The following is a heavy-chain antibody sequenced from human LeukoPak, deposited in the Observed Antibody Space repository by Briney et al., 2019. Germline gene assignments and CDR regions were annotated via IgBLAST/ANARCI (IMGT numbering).Heavy chain of an antibody. CDR2: ISSSSSYI. J-gene: IGHJ3*02. Sequence: GGSLRLSCAASGFTFSSYSMNWVRQAPGKGLEWVSSISSSSSYIYYADSVKGRFTISRDNAKNLLYLQMKSLRAEDSAVYYCARDVFSWNAFEIWGQGARATVSS. V-gene: IGHV3-21*06. D-gene: IGHD2/OR15-2a*01. CDR3: ARDVFSWNAFEI. CDR1: GFTFSSYS.